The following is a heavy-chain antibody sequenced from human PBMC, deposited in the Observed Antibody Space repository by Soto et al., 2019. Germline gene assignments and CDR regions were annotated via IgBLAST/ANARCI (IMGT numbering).Heavy chain of an antibody. Sequence: EVQLLESGGGLVQPGGSLKISCAVSGFTFSSYAMSWVRQAPGKGLEWVSGISGTGRVTNYAESVKGRFTISRDNPKNTLYLEMKSLRVEDTAVYYCAKDVHYDIVTGIEYFDHWGPGTLVTVSS. CDR3: AKDVHYDIVTGIEYFDH. V-gene: IGHV3-23*01. CDR1: GFTFSSYA. CDR2: ISGTGRVT. D-gene: IGHD3-9*01. J-gene: IGHJ1*01.